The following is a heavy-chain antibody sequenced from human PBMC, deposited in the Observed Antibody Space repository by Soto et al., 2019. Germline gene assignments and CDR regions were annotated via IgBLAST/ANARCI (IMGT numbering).Heavy chain of an antibody. CDR1: GHTLTELS. CDR3: AAGGTRWLHSPFDY. Sequence: QVQLLQSGAEVKKHGASVKVSCKVSGHTLTELSMHWVRQAPGRGLEWMGGFDPEDGETIFAQKFQGRVTMTEDTSTDSTYMELTSLRSEDTAVYYCAAGGTRWLHSPFDYWGQGTLVTISS. J-gene: IGHJ4*02. V-gene: IGHV1-24*01. CDR2: FDPEDGET. D-gene: IGHD1-1*01.